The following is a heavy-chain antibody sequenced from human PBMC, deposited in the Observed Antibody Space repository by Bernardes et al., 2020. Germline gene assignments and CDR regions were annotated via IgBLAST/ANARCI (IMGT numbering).Heavy chain of an antibody. Sequence: GSLSLSCAASGFTFRDYTMHWVRQAPGNGLAWVAVIWHDGSREYYVDSVKGRFAISRDNSNNTLYLQMNNLGVEDTALYRCATEDGEWLESWGQGTLVTVSS. D-gene: IGHD4-17*01. CDR1: GFTFRDYT. J-gene: IGHJ5*01. V-gene: IGHV3-33*01. CDR2: IWHDGSRE. CDR3: ATEDGEWLES.